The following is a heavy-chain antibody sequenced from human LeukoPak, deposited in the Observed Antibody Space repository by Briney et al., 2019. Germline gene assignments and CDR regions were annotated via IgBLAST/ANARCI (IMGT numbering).Heavy chain of an antibody. Sequence: GGSLRLSCAASGFTFSSYAMSWVRQAPGKGLEWVSAISGSGGSTYYADSVKGRFTISRDNSKNTLYLQMNSLRAKDTAVYYCAPTITMVRGVIDTPSWGQGTLVTVSS. CDR2: ISGSGGST. D-gene: IGHD3-10*01. CDR1: GFTFSSYA. CDR3: APTITMVRGVIDTPS. V-gene: IGHV3-23*01. J-gene: IGHJ5*02.